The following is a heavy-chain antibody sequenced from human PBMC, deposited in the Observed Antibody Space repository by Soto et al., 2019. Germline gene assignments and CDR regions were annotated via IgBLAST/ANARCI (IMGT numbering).Heavy chain of an antibody. CDR3: ARVDSSGYLLNY. CDR1: GFAFNNYG. D-gene: IGHD3-22*01. V-gene: IGHV3-21*01. J-gene: IGHJ4*02. Sequence: PGGSLRLSCTVSGFAFNNYGINWVRQAPGKGLEWVSSISKSDYTYYSDSVTGRFTISRDNAKNSVSLQMNTLRVEDTAVYYCARVDSSGYLLNYWGQGTLVTVS. CDR2: ISKSDYT.